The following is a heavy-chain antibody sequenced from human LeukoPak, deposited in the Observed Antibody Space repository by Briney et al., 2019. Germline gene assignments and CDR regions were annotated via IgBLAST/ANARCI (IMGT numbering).Heavy chain of an antibody. V-gene: IGHV3-30*18. Sequence: GGSLRLSCAASGFTFSNYGFHWVRQATGKGLEWVALISNDGNTKYYADSLKGRFTISRDNSKNSLYLQMNSLRVEDTAVYYCAKDRYYEIRGWFDPWGQGTLVTVSS. CDR1: GFTFSNYG. D-gene: IGHD3-9*01. J-gene: IGHJ5*02. CDR2: ISNDGNTK. CDR3: AKDRYYEIRGWFDP.